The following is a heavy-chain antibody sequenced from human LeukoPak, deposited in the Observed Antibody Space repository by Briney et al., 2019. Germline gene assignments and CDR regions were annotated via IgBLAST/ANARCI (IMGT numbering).Heavy chain of an antibody. CDR2: IYYSGST. CDR3: ASNPIAMVRGVIPT. D-gene: IGHD3-10*01. V-gene: IGHV4-31*03. Sequence: SETLSLTCTVSGGSISSGGYYWSWIRQHPGKGLEWIGYIYYSGSTYYNPSLKSRVTISVDTSKNQFSLKLSSVTAADTAVYYCASNPIAMVRGVIPTWGQGTLVTVSS. J-gene: IGHJ4*02. CDR1: GGSISSGGYY.